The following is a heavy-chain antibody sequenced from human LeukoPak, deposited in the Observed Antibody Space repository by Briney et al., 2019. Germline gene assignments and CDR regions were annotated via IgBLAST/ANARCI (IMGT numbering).Heavy chain of an antibody. CDR3: ARDTGPRDIYYYYYMDV. Sequence: SETLSLTCTVSGGSISSYYWSWIRQPAGKGLEWIGRIYTSGSTNYNPSLKSRVTMSVDTSKNQFSLKLSSVTAADTAVYYCARDTGPRDIYYYYYMDVWGKGTTVTVSS. CDR1: GGSISSYY. CDR2: IYTSGST. J-gene: IGHJ6*03. D-gene: IGHD2-15*01. V-gene: IGHV4-4*07.